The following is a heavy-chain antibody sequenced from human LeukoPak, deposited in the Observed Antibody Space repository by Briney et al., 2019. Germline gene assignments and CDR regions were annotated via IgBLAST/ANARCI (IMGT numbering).Heavy chain of an antibody. J-gene: IGHJ4*02. CDR3: RGHRYGYEVDY. Sequence: PGGSLRLSCAASGVTFRSYAMSWVRQAPGKGLEWISGISNSGVTPYYADSVKGRFSISRDNSKNMVYLQTSSLRVDDTAIYYCRGHRYGYEVDYWGQGALVTVSS. D-gene: IGHD5-18*01. CDR1: GVTFRSYA. V-gene: IGHV3-23*01. CDR2: ISNSGVTP.